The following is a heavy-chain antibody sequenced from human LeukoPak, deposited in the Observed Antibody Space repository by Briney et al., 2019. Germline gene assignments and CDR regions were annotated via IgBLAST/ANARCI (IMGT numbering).Heavy chain of an antibody. V-gene: IGHV1-24*01. CDR3: AKDLFGSPAAADFDY. D-gene: IGHD2-2*01. CDR2: FDPEDGET. J-gene: IGHJ4*02. CDR1: GYTLTELS. Sequence: GASVKVSCKVSGYTLTELSMHWVRQAPGKGLEWMGGFDPEDGETIYAQKFQGRVTMTEDASTDTAYMELSSLRSEDTAVYYCAKDLFGSPAAADFDYWGQGTLVTVSS.